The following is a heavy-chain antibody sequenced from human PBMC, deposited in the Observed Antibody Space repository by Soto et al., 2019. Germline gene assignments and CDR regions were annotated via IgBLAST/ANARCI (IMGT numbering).Heavy chain of an antibody. CDR1: GFTFSSYA. J-gene: IGHJ6*03. CDR2: ISGSGGST. V-gene: IGHV3-23*01. D-gene: IGHD1-20*01. Sequence: EVQLLESGGGLVQPGGSLRLSCAASGFTFSSYAMSWVRQAPGKGLEWVSAISGSGGSTYYADSVKGRFTISRDNSKNTLYLQMNSLRAEDTAVYYCAKDLITGTTYFYYCYYYMDVWGKGTTVTVSS. CDR3: AKDLITGTTYFYYCYYYMDV.